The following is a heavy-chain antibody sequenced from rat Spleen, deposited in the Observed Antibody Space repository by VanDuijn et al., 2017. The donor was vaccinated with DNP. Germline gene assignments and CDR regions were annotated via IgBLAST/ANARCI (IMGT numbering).Heavy chain of an antibody. V-gene: IGHV5-46*01. CDR1: GFTFSSFP. CDR3: ARQSNYFDY. Sequence: EVQLVESGGGLVQPGRSLKLSCAASGFTFSSFPMAWVRQAPTKGLDWVATISNTGDSTYYRDSVKGRFTISRDNAKSTLYLQMNSLKSEDTATYYCARQSNYFDYWGQGVMVTVSS. J-gene: IGHJ2*01. CDR2: ISNTGDST.